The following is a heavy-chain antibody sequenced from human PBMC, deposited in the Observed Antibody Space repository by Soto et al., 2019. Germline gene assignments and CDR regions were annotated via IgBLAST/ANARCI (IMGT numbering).Heavy chain of an antibody. V-gene: IGHV1-3*05. CDR3: TRSIDVVTALDY. CDR2: IKAGNGNT. J-gene: IGHJ4*02. D-gene: IGHD2-21*02. CDR1: GYTFTSYA. Sequence: QVQLVQSGAEEKKPGASVKVSCKASGYTFTSYAMHWLRQVPGQRLEWMGWIKAGNGNTKYSRKFQGRVNLTRDTSTSTAYMALRSLIADDTAVYYGTRSIDVVTALDYWEQGTLGTVSS.